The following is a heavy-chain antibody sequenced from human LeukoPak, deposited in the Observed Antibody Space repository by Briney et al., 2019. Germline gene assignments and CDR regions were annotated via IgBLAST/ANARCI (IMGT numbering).Heavy chain of an antibody. Sequence: GRSLRLSCAASGFTSDDYAMHWVRQAPGKGLEWVSGISWNSGSIGYADSVKGRFTISRDNAKNSLYLQMNSLRAEDTALYYCAKDLGYSSSWSDYWGQGTLVTVSS. D-gene: IGHD6-13*01. CDR2: ISWNSGSI. J-gene: IGHJ4*02. CDR1: GFTSDDYA. V-gene: IGHV3-9*02. CDR3: AKDLGYSSSWSDY.